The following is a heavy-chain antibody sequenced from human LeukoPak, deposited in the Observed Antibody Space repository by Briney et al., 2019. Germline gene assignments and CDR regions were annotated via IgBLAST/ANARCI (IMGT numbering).Heavy chain of an antibody. V-gene: IGHV5-51*01. Sequence: GESLKISCKASGYSFAAYWIGWVRQMPGKGLEWMGIIYPADSDTRYSPSFQGQVIISVDKSITTAYLQWSSLKASDTAMYYCARQRGYSPHDAFDIWGQGTMVTVSS. D-gene: IGHD4-23*01. CDR3: ARQRGYSPHDAFDI. CDR2: IYPADSDT. J-gene: IGHJ3*02. CDR1: GYSFAAYW.